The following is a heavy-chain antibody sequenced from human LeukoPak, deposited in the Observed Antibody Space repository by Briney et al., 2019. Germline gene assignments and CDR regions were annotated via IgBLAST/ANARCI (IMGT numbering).Heavy chain of an antibody. CDR3: ARVRQKGTIWFDP. CDR2: IIHTGAT. J-gene: IGHJ5*02. V-gene: IGHV4-39*07. Sequence: SETLSLTCTVSGGSISSSSYYWGWIRQPPGKGLEWIGNIIHTGATYYNPSLKSRVTISVDTSKSQFSLRLSSVTATDTAVYFCARVRQKGTIWFDPWGQGTLVTVSS. CDR1: GGSISSSSYY. D-gene: IGHD4/OR15-4a*01.